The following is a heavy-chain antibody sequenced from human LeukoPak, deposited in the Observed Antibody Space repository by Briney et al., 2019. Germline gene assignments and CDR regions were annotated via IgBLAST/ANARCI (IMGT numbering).Heavy chain of an antibody. J-gene: IGHJ4*02. D-gene: IGHD3-16*02. CDR3: AKSLYGGCDY. CDR2: VDGNGGST. V-gene: IGHV3-23*01. CDR1: GFTFSSNY. Sequence: GGSLRLPCAASGFTFSSNYMSWVRQAPGKGLEWVSGVDGNGGSTSYADSVKGRFTIFRDNSKNTVYLQMNSLRVEDTAVYYCAKSLYGGCDYWGQGTVVTVSS.